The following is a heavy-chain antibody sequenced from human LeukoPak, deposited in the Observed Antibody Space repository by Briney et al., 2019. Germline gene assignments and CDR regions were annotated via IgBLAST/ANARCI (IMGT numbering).Heavy chain of an antibody. CDR2: IIPILGIA. D-gene: IGHD4-17*01. CDR3: ARVGSPSTIPDYGDPHGSGAFDI. Sequence: GASVKVSCKASGGTFSSYAISWVRQAPGQGLEWMGRIIPILGIANYAQKFQGRVTITADKSTSTAYMELSSLRSEDTAVYYCARVGSPSTIPDYGDPHGSGAFDIWGQGTMVTVSS. J-gene: IGHJ3*02. CDR1: GGTFSSYA. V-gene: IGHV1-69*04.